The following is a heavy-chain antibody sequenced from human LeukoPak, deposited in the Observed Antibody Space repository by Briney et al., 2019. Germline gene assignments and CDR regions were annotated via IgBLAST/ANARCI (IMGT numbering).Heavy chain of an antibody. Sequence: GGSLRLSCAASGFTFSSYAMSRVRQAPGKGLEWVSAISGSGGSTYYADSVKGRFTISKDNSKNTLYLQMDSLRAEDTAVYYCAKGYGSGSYLTSYDAFDIWGQGTMVTVSS. V-gene: IGHV3-23*01. CDR1: GFTFSSYA. D-gene: IGHD3-10*01. CDR3: AKGYGSGSYLTSYDAFDI. CDR2: ISGSGGST. J-gene: IGHJ3*02.